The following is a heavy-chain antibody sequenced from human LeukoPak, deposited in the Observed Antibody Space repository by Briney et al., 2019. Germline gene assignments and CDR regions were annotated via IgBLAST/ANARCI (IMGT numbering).Heavy chain of an antibody. CDR1: GGSFSGYY. CDR2: INHSGST. J-gene: IGHJ3*02. D-gene: IGHD2-2*01. V-gene: IGHV4-34*01. Sequence: SETLSLTCAVYGGSFSGYYWSWIRQPPGKGLEWIGEINHSGSTNYNPSLKSRVTISVDTSKNQFSLKLSSVTAADTAVYYCARGVGDIVVVPAANAFDIWGQGTTVTVSS. CDR3: ARGVGDIVVVPAANAFDI.